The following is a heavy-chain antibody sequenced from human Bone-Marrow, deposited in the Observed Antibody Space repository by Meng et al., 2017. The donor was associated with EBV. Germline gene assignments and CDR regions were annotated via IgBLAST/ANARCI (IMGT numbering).Heavy chain of an antibody. CDR3: ARGPGRGVVARRAFSVGDY. V-gene: IGHV4-34*01. CDR2: INHSGST. J-gene: IGHJ4*02. D-gene: IGHD3-10*01. Sequence: VALQRWGEGLLKPSEPLSLTCVCYGGSFICFYWSWIRQPPGKGLEWIGEINHSGSTNYNPSLKSRVTISVDTSKKQFSLKLSSVTAADTAVYYCARGPGRGVVARRAFSVGDYWGQGTLVTVSS. CDR1: GGSFICFY.